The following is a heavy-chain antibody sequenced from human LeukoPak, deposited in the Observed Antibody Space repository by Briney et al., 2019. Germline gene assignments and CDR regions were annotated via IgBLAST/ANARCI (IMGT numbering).Heavy chain of an antibody. D-gene: IGHD3-16*01. CDR3: AKVKGEVIGAFDI. Sequence: PGGSLRLSCAASRFTFSSYGMHWVRQAPGKGLEWVAVISYDGNNRCYADSVKGRFTISRYNSKNTLYLQMNSLRAEDTAVYYCAKVKGEVIGAFDIWGQGTMVTVSS. J-gene: IGHJ3*02. CDR1: RFTFSSYG. CDR2: ISYDGNNR. V-gene: IGHV3-30*18.